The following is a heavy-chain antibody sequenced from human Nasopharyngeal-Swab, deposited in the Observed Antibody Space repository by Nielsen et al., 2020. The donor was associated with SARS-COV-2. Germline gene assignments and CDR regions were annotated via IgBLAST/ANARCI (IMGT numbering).Heavy chain of an antibody. Sequence: SVKVSCKASGYSFTDNYINWVRQATGQGLEWMGGVIPIFGTPNYAQKFQGRITITADAARTTAYMELSSLTFEDTAVYYCARHITRLDAFDLWGQGTLVTVSS. J-gene: IGHJ3*01. CDR1: GYSFTDNY. D-gene: IGHD3-10*01. V-gene: IGHV1-69*13. CDR2: VIPIFGTP. CDR3: ARHITRLDAFDL.